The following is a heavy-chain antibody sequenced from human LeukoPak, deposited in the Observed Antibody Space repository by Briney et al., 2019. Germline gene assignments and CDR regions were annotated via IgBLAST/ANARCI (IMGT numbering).Heavy chain of an antibody. CDR3: AKRPDCSTTNCFRFEY. Sequence: GGSLRLSCAASGFTFSTYAMSWVRQAPGQGLEWVSSISGDGGSIYYAESVKGRFTISRDNSKNTLYLRMNSLRAEDTAVYYCAKRPDCSTTNCFRFEYWGQGTLVTVSS. CDR2: ISGDGGSI. J-gene: IGHJ4*02. D-gene: IGHD2-2*01. CDR1: GFTFSTYA. V-gene: IGHV3-23*01.